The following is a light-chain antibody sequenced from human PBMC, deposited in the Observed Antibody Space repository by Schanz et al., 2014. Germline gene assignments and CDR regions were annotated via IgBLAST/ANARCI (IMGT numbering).Light chain of an antibody. CDR3: CSYAGSINLGV. V-gene: IGLV2-23*02. Sequence: QSVLTQPASVSGSPGQWITISCTGTSSDVGGYNYVSWFQQHAGKAPKVMIYDVSNRPSGVSHRFSGSKSGNTASLTISGLQPEDEADYYCCSYAGSINLGVFGGGTKLTVL. CDR2: DVS. CDR1: SSDVGGYNY. J-gene: IGLJ2*01.